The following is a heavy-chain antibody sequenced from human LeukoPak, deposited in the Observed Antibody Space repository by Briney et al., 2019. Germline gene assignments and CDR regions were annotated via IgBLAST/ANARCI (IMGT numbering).Heavy chain of an antibody. Sequence: SQTLSLTCAVSGGSISSGGYSWSWIRQPPGKGLEWIGYIYHSGSTYYNPSLKSRVTISVDRSKNQFSLKLSSVTAADTAVYYCARVGESSGSHMVIDYWGQGTLVTVSS. CDR2: IYHSGST. D-gene: IGHD3-22*01. V-gene: IGHV4-30-2*01. CDR1: GGSISSGGYS. J-gene: IGHJ4*02. CDR3: ARVGESSGSHMVIDY.